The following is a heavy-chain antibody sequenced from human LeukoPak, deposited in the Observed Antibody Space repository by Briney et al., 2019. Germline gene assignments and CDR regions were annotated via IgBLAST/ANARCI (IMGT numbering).Heavy chain of an antibody. CDR2: IYSSGST. J-gene: IGHJ6*03. V-gene: IGHV4-61*02. CDR1: GGSISSGSYY. D-gene: IGHD5-12*01. Sequence: PSQTLSLTCTVSGGSISSGSYYWSWIRQPAGKGLEWIGRIYSSGSTNYNPSLKSRVTISVDTSKNQFSLKLSSVTAADTAVYYCARGRGYSGYPPRIYYYYYYMDVWGKGTAVTVSS. CDR3: ARGRGYSGYPPRIYYYYYYMDV.